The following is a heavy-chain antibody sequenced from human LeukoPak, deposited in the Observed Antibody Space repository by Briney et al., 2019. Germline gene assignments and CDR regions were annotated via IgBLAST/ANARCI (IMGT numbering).Heavy chain of an antibody. V-gene: IGHV1-8*03. J-gene: IGHJ4*02. Sequence: ASVKVSCKASGYTFTSYDINWVRQATGQGLEWMGWMNPNSGNTGYAQKFQGRVTITRNTSISTAYMELSSLRSEDTAVYYCAKGIRRYPEPSSWSCFDYWGQGTLVTVSS. CDR1: GYTFTSYD. D-gene: IGHD6-13*01. CDR3: AKGIRRYPEPSSWSCFDY. CDR2: MNPNSGNT.